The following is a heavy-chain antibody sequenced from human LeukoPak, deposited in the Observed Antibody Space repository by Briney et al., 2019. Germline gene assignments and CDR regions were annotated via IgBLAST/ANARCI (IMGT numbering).Heavy chain of an antibody. D-gene: IGHD3-3*01. CDR3: ARGVSHYDFWSGYYNWFDP. Sequence: SETLSLTCAVYGGSFSGYYWSWIRQPPGKGLEWIGEINHSGSTNYNPSLKSRVTISVDTSKNQFSLTLSSVTAADTAVYYCARGVSHYDFWSGYYNWFDPWGQGTLVTVSS. CDR1: GGSFSGYY. CDR2: INHSGST. V-gene: IGHV4-34*01. J-gene: IGHJ5*02.